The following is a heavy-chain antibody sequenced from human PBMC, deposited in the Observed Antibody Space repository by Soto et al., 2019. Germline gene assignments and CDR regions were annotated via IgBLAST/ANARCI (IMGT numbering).Heavy chain of an antibody. D-gene: IGHD1-1*01. J-gene: IGHJ2*01. V-gene: IGHV3-30-3*01. Sequence: PGGSLRLSCAASGFTFSSYAMHWVRQAPGKGLEWVAVISYDGSNKYYADSVKGRFTISRDNSKNTLYLQMNSLRAEDTAVYYCARDLEDDWYFDLWGRGTLVTV. CDR2: ISYDGSNK. CDR1: GFTFSSYA. CDR3: ARDLEDDWYFDL.